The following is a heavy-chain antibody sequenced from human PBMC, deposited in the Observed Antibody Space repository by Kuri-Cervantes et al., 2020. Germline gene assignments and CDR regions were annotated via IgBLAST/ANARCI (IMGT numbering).Heavy chain of an antibody. CDR3: AREGTDIIVVPAAFAGEGAPLGY. CDR1: GFTFSSYG. Sequence: LSLTCAASGFTFSSYGMHWVRQAPGKGLEWVAVISGSGGSTYYADSVKGRFTISRDNSKNTLYLQMNSLRAEDTAVYYCAREGTDIIVVPAAFAGEGAPLGYWGQGTLVTVSS. V-gene: IGHV3-NL1*01. D-gene: IGHD2-2*01. J-gene: IGHJ4*02. CDR2: ISGSGGST.